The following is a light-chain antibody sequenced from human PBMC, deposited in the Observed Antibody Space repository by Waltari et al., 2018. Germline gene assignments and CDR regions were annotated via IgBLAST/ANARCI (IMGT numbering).Light chain of an antibody. J-gene: IGKJ2*01. V-gene: IGKV3-11*01. CDR3: QQRSNWPPYT. Sequence: EIVLPQSPATLSLSPGERATLSCRASQSVSSYLAFYQQQPGQAPRHLIYDASNRATGIPAKFSGSGSGTDFTLTICSLAAEDFAVDYCQQRSNWPPYTFGQGTKLEIK. CDR2: DAS. CDR1: QSVSSY.